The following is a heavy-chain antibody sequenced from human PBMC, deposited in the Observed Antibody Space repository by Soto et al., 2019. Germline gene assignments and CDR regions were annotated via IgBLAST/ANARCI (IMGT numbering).Heavy chain of an antibody. CDR3: AKEPRFDSSSWDTDY. V-gene: IGHV3-30*18. D-gene: IGHD6-13*01. J-gene: IGHJ4*02. CDR2: ISYDGSNK. CDR1: GFTFSSYG. Sequence: GSLRLSCAASGFTFSSYGMHWVRQAPGKGLEWVAVISYDGSNKYYADSVKGRFTISRDNSKNTLYLQMNSLRAEDTAVYYCAKEPRFDSSSWDTDYWGQGTLVTVSS.